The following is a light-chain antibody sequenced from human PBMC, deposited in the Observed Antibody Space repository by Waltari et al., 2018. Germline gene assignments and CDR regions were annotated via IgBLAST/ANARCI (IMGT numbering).Light chain of an antibody. V-gene: IGKV3-15*01. CDR1: QSLYIN. CDR2: RAS. Sequence: EIVLTQSPATLSVSQGERVTLSCRASQSLYINLAWYQQKPGQAPRLLIYRASTRATGVPPRFSGSGSGTQFTLTISSLQSEDSGVYYCQQDNEWPPIPFGQGKRLEIQ. CDR3: QQDNEWPPIP. J-gene: IGKJ5*01.